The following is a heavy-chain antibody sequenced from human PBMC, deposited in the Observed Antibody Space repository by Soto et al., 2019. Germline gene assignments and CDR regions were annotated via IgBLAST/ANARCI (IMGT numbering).Heavy chain of an antibody. J-gene: IGHJ4*02. CDR1: GYTFTSYA. V-gene: IGHV1-3*05. Sequence: QVQLVQSGAAEKKPGASVKVSCKASGYTFTSYAMPWVRQAPGQRLEWMGWINAGNGNTKYSQKLQGRVTITRDTSASTADMELSSLRSEDTAVYYCARGGPPIDYWGQGTLVTVSS. CDR3: ARGGPPIDY. D-gene: IGHD3-10*01. CDR2: INAGNGNT.